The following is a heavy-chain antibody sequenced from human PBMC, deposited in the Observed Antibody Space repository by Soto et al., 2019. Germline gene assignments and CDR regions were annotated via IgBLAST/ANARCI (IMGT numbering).Heavy chain of an antibody. V-gene: IGHV3-23*01. D-gene: IGHD3-10*01. Sequence: EVQLLDSGGGLVQPGGSLRLSCATSGFTFRNYAMSWVRQAPGKGLEWVSGISGSGDSTYYADSVKGRFTISRDSYKNTVYLQMNSLRVEDTAIYYCAKPGMAGTYYYFDYWGQGTLVTVSS. CDR2: ISGSGDST. CDR3: AKPGMAGTYYYFDY. J-gene: IGHJ4*02. CDR1: GFTFRNYA.